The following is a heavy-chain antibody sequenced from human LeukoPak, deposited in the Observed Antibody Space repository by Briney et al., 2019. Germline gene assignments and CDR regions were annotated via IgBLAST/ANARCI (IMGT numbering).Heavy chain of an antibody. D-gene: IGHD1-14*01. J-gene: IGHJ4*02. CDR3: ARVPRKPADPSFDY. Sequence: PGGSLRLSCAASGFTFSSYWMSWVRQAPGEGLEWVANIKQDGSEKYYVDSVKGRFTISRDNAKNSLYLQMNSLRAEDTAVYYCARVPRKPADPSFDYWGQGTLVTVSS. V-gene: IGHV3-7*01. CDR2: IKQDGSEK. CDR1: GFTFSSYW.